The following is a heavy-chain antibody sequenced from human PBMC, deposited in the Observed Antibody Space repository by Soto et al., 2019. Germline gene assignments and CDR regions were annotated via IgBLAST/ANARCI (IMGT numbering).Heavy chain of an antibody. D-gene: IGHD3-22*01. V-gene: IGHV3-30-3*01. CDR3: AREGGDYYDSSGYYPYYFDY. J-gene: IGHJ4*02. CDR1: GFTFSSYA. CDR2: ISYDGSNK. Sequence: GGSLRLSCAASGFTFSSYAIPWVRQAPGKGLEWVAVISYDGSNKYYADSVRGRFTISRDNSKNTLYLQMNSLRAEDTAVYYCAREGGDYYDSSGYYPYYFDYWGQGTLVTVSS.